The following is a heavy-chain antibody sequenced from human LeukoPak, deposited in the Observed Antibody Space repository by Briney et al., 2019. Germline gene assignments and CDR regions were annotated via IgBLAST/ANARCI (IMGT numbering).Heavy chain of an antibody. Sequence: GGSLRLSCAASGFTFSSYAMHWVRQAPGKGLEWVAVISYDGSNKYYADSVKGRFTISRDNSKNTLYLQMNSLRAEDTAVYYCARDLGSESDYWGQGTLVTVSS. CDR1: GFTFSSYA. D-gene: IGHD5-12*01. J-gene: IGHJ4*02. CDR3: ARDLGSESDY. V-gene: IGHV3-30-3*01. CDR2: ISYDGSNK.